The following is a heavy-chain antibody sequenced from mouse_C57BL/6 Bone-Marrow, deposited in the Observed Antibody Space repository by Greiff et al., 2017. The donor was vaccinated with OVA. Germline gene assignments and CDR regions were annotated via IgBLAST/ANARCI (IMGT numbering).Heavy chain of an antibody. CDR2: IDPSDSYT. CDR1: GYTFTSYW. Sequence: VQLQQPGAELVKPGASVKLSCKASGYTFTSYWMQWVKQRPGQGLEWIGKIDPSDSYTNYNQKFKGKATLTVDTSSSTAYMQLSSLTSEDSAVYYCARKRAYWGQGTLVTVSA. J-gene: IGHJ3*01. CDR3: ARKRAY. V-gene: IGHV1-50*01.